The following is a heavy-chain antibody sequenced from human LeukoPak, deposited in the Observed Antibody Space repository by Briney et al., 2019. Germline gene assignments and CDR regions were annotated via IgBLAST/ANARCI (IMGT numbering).Heavy chain of an antibody. V-gene: IGHV3-21*01. CDR2: ISSSGSYT. CDR1: GFTFSSYS. J-gene: IGHJ4*02. Sequence: PGGSLRLSCAASGFTFSSYSMNWVGQAPGKGLEWISFISSSGSYTYYGDSLKGRFTSSRDNAKNSLYLQMNSLRAEDTAVYYCARGFPACDYWGQGTPVTVSS. CDR3: ARGFPACDY.